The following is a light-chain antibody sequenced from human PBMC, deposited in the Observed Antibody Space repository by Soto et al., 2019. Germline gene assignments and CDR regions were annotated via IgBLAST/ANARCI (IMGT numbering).Light chain of an antibody. Sequence: QSVLTQPPSVSGAPGQRVTISCTGSSSNIGAGYDVHWYHQLPGTAPKLLIYGNSNRPSGVPDRFSGSKSGTSASLAITGLQAEHEADYYCQSYDSSLSGSVFGGGTKVTVL. CDR2: GNS. CDR1: SSNIGAGYD. CDR3: QSYDSSLSGSV. V-gene: IGLV1-40*01. J-gene: IGLJ3*02.